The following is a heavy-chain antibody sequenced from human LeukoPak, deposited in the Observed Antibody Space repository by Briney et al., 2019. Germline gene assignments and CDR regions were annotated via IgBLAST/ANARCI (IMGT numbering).Heavy chain of an antibody. J-gene: IGHJ5*02. CDR1: GGSISSGDYY. CDR2: IYHSGST. D-gene: IGHD4-17*01. V-gene: IGHV4-30-2*01. CDR3: ARGGYGDYGPLWFDP. Sequence: PSQTLSLTCPVSGGSISSGDYYWSWIRQPPGKGLEWIGYIYHSGSTYYNPSLKSRVTISVDRSKNQFSLKLSSVTAADTAVYYCARGGYGDYGPLWFDPWGQGTLVTVSS.